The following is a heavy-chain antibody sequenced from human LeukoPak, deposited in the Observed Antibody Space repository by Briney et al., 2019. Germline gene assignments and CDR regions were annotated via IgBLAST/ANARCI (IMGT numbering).Heavy chain of an antibody. J-gene: IGHJ4*02. D-gene: IGHD4-17*01. V-gene: IGHV3-48*04. CDR1: GFTFSSYS. CDR3: ARDNSHDYGDYGFDY. CDR2: ISSSSSTI. Sequence: GGSLRLSCAASGFTFSSYSMNWVRQAPGKGLEWVSYISSSSSTIYYADSVKGRFTISRDNAKNSLYLQMNSLRAEDTAVYYCARDNSHDYGDYGFDYWGQGTLVTVSS.